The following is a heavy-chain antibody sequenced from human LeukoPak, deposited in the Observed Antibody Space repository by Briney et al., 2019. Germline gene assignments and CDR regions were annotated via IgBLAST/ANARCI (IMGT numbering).Heavy chain of an antibody. Sequence: GGSLRLSCATSGFTFSTYWMSWVRQAPGKGLEWVANIKQDGSETYYADSVKGRFTIFRDNAKNSLYLQMDSLRVEGTAVYYCANGDGFDYWGQGTLVIVSS. D-gene: IGHD5-24*01. CDR3: ANGDGFDY. V-gene: IGHV3-7*01. J-gene: IGHJ4*02. CDR2: IKQDGSET. CDR1: GFTFSTYW.